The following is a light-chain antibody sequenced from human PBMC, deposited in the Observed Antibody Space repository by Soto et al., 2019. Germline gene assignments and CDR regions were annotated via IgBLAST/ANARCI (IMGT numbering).Light chain of an antibody. CDR1: QGISRY. V-gene: IGKV1-8*01. CDR2: AAS. J-gene: IGKJ4*01. CDR3: QQYYSYPQLT. Sequence: AIRMTQSPSSLSASTGDRATITCRASQGISRYVDWYQQKPGKAPKLLIYAASTMHNGVPSRFSGSGSGTEYILLISCLQYADFSTYYCQQYYSYPQLTFGGGTKVDIK.